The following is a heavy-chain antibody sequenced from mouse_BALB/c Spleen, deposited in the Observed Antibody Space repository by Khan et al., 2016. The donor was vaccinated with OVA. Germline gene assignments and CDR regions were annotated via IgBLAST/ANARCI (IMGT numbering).Heavy chain of an antibody. J-gene: IGHJ1*01. D-gene: IGHD2-1*01. CDR1: GFTFSSFG. Sequence: EVKLVESGGGLVQPGGSRKLSCAASGFTFSSFGMHWVRQAPKKGLEWVAYISSGSSTIYYVDTVKGRFTISRDSPKNTLFLQMTSLRSEDTAMYYCARSGGNFHWYFDGWGAGTSVTVSS. CDR3: ARSGGNFHWYFDG. V-gene: IGHV5-17*02. CDR2: ISSGSSTI.